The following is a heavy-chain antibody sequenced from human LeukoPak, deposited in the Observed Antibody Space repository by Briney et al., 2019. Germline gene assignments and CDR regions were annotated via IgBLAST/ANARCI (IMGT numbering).Heavy chain of an antibody. CDR3: ARALKSSYYDSSGYYYDY. J-gene: IGHJ4*02. CDR1: GGSISSGSYY. V-gene: IGHV4-61*02. D-gene: IGHD3-22*01. CDR2: IYTSGST. Sequence: SSETLSLTCTVSGGSISSGSYYWSWIRQPAGKGLEWIGRIYTSGSTNYNPSLKSRVTISVDTSKNQFSLKLSSVTAADTAVYYCARALKSSYYDSSGYYYDYWGQGTLVTVSS.